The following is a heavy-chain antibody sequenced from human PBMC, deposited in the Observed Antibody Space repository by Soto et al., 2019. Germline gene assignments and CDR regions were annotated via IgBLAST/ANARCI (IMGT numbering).Heavy chain of an antibody. J-gene: IGHJ6*02. CDR3: ARGNEFGMDV. CDR2: IIPIFGTA. Sequence: GASVQVSCKASGGTFSSYAISWVRQAPGQGLEWMGGIIPIFGTANYAQKFQGRVTITADESTSTAYMELSSLRSEDTAVYYCARGNEFGMDVWGQGTTVTVSS. V-gene: IGHV1-69*13. CDR1: GGTFSSYA. D-gene: IGHD1-1*01.